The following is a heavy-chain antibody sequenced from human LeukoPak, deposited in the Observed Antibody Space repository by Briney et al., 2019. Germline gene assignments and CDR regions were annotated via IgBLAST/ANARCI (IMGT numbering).Heavy chain of an antibody. D-gene: IGHD5-18*01. CDR2: INPNSGGT. V-gene: IGHV1-2*02. J-gene: IGHJ4*02. CDR3: ARTTDTAMVTDY. Sequence: PWASVKVSCKASGYTFTGYYMHWVRQAPGQGLEWMGWINPNSGGTNYAQKFQGRVTMTRDTSISTAYMELSRLRSDDTAVYYCARTTDTAMVTDYWGQGTLVTVSS. CDR1: GYTFTGYY.